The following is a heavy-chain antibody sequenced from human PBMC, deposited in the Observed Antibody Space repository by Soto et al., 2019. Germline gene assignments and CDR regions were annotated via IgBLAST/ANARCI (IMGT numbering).Heavy chain of an antibody. CDR1: GGSISHYH. V-gene: IGHV4-59*01. Sequence: QLQLQESGPGLVKPSETLSLTCTVSGGSISHYHWNWIRQAPGKGMEWLGYIFYNGSTQYNPSLTSRVTISVDMSTTRHSLTLTSVTAADTAVYYCARSFYPWGQGTLVTVSS. CDR3: ARSFYP. CDR2: IFYNGST. J-gene: IGHJ5*02.